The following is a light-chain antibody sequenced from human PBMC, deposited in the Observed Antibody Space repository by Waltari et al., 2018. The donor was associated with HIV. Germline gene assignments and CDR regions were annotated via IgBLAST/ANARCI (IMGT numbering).Light chain of an antibody. Sequence: QAGLTQPPSMSAGLGQTATLTCTGDSNTIGHEGGAWLQHPRGRPPKVLSYRNSNRPSGISGRFSASRSGNIIFLTITGLRSEDEAVYYCSAWDTGLNAWVFGAGTNLAVL. V-gene: IGLV10-54*01. CDR3: SAWDTGLNAWV. CDR2: RNS. CDR1: SNTIGHEG. J-gene: IGLJ3*02.